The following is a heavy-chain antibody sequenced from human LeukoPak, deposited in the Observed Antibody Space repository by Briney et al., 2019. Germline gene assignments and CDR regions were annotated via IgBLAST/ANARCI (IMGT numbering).Heavy chain of an antibody. CDR2: IYYSGST. V-gene: IGHV4-59*08. D-gene: IGHD6-13*01. Sequence: PSETLSLTCTVSGGPISSYYWSWIRQPPGKGLEWIGYIYYSGSTNYNPSLKSRVTISVDTSKNQFSLKLSSVTAADTAVYYCARVSAGYSSSWYGGFDYWGQGTLVTVSS. CDR3: ARVSAGYSSSWYGGFDY. J-gene: IGHJ4*02. CDR1: GGPISSYY.